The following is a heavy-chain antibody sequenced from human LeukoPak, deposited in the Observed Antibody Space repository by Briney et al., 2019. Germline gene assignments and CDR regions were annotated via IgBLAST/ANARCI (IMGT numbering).Heavy chain of an antibody. CDR3: ASGSYYFDY. CDR1: GGSIRSYY. CDR2: IYYTGST. J-gene: IGHJ4*02. Sequence: SETLSLTCTVSGGSIRSYYWSWIRQPPGKGLDWIGYIYYTGSTKYNPSLKSRATISVDTSKNQFSLKLSSVTAADTAVYYCASGSYYFDYWGQGTLVTVSS. V-gene: IGHV4-59*08. D-gene: IGHD1-26*01.